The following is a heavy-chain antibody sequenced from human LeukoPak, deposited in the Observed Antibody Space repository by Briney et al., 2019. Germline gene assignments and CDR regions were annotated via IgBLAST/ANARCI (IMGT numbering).Heavy chain of an antibody. J-gene: IGHJ4*02. CDR1: GYTFTGYY. Sequence: ASVKVSCKASGYTFTGYYMHWVRQAPGQGLEWMGWINPNSGGTNYAQKFQGRVTMTRDTSISTAYMELRSLRSDDTAVYYCARDLSIIAVAGGYWGQGTLVTVSS. V-gene: IGHV1-2*02. CDR3: ARDLSIIAVAGGY. CDR2: INPNSGGT. D-gene: IGHD6-19*01.